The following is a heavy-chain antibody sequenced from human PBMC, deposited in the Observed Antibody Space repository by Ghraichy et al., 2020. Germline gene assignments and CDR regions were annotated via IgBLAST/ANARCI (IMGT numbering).Heavy chain of an antibody. CDR2: INSDGGSA. CDR1: EFTFSSYW. Sequence: GESLNISCAASEFTFSSYWMHWVRQAPGEGLVWVSRINSDGGSASYADSVKGRFTISRDNAKNTLHLEMSSLRAEDTAVFYCARGGLDVTNRNDHQYGMDVWGQGPTVTVSS. CDR3: ARGGLDVTNRNDHQYGMDV. J-gene: IGHJ6*02. V-gene: IGHV3-74*01. D-gene: IGHD1-1*01.